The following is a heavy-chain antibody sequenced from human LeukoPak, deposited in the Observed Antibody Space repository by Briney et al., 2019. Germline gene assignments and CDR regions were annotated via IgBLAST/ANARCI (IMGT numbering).Heavy chain of an antibody. V-gene: IGHV1-69*13. CDR3: ASPPAAKVGATMTFQH. Sequence: GASVKVSCKASGGTFSSYAISWVRQAPGQGLEWMGGIIPIFGTANYAQKFQGRVTITADESTSTAYMELGSLRSEDTAVYYCASPPAAKVGATMTFQHWGQGTLVTVSS. D-gene: IGHD1-26*01. J-gene: IGHJ1*01. CDR1: GGTFSSYA. CDR2: IIPIFGTA.